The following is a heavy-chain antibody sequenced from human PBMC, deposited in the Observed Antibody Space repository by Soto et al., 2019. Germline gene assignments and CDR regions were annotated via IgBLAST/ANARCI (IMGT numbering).Heavy chain of an antibody. J-gene: IGHJ4*02. V-gene: IGHV3-33*05. Sequence: QVQLVESGGGVVQPGTSLRLSCVGSGFTFRSYVIHWVRQAPGKGLEWVALTSYDGSNNFYGDSVKGRFTISRDNSRNTVELQRDSLRLEDTARYYCARWGTTGGLDVWGQGTVVSVSS. D-gene: IGHD3-16*01. CDR1: GFTFRSYV. CDR2: TSYDGSNN. CDR3: ARWGTTGGLDV.